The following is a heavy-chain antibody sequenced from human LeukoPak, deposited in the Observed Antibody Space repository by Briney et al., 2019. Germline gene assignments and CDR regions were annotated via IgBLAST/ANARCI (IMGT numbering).Heavy chain of an antibody. CDR1: GYSISSGYY. J-gene: IGHJ5*02. CDR3: ARDQGYCSSTSCYTAGVWFDP. CDR2: IYHSGSI. V-gene: IGHV4-38-2*02. Sequence: SETLSLTCTVSGYSISSGYYWGWIRQPPGKGLEWIGSIYHSGSIYYNPSLKSRVTISVDTSKNQFSLKLSSVTAADTAVYYCARDQGYCSSTSCYTAGVWFDPWGQGTLVTVSS. D-gene: IGHD2-2*02.